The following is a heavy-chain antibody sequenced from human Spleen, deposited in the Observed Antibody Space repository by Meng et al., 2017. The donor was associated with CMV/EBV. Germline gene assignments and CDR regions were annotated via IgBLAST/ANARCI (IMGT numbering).Heavy chain of an antibody. CDR3: ARDRVEMATIMDNWFDP. V-gene: IGHV1-18*01. CDR2: ISAYNGNT. CDR1: GYTFTSYG. Sequence: ASVKVSCKASGYTFTSYGISWVRQAPGQGLEWMGWISAYNGNTNYAQKLQGRVTMTTDTSTSTAYMELRSLRSDDTAVYYCARDRVEMATIMDNWFDPWGQGTLVTVSS. D-gene: IGHD5-24*01. J-gene: IGHJ5*02.